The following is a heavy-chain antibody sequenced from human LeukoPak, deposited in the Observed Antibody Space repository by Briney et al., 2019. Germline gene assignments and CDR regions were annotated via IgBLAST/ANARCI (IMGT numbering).Heavy chain of an antibody. V-gene: IGHV3-30*18. D-gene: IGHD5-12*01. CDR3: AKVLIGYPRYFDY. J-gene: IGHJ4*02. CDR2: ISYDGSNK. Sequence: PGGSLRLSCAASGHTFSSYGMHWVRQAPGKGLEWVAVISYDGSNKYYADSVKGRFTISKDNSKNTLYLQMNSLRAEDTAVYYCAKVLIGYPRYFDYWGQGTLVTVSS. CDR1: GHTFSSYG.